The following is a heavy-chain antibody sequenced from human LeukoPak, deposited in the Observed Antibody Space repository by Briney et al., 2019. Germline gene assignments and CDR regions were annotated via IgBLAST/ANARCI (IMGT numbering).Heavy chain of an antibody. CDR3: ARARTNSYYDFWSGYYLDAFDI. CDR1: GGTFSSYA. D-gene: IGHD3-3*01. Sequence: SVKVSCKASGGTFSSYAISWVRQAPGQGLEWMGGIIPIFGTANYAQKFQGRVTITTDESTSTAYMELSSLRSEDTAVYYCARARTNSYYDFWSGYYLDAFDIWGQGTMVTVSS. J-gene: IGHJ3*02. V-gene: IGHV1-69*05. CDR2: IIPIFGTA.